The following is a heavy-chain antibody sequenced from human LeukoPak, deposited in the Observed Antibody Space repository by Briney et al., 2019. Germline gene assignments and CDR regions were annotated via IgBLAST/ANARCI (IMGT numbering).Heavy chain of an antibody. Sequence: GGSLRLSCAASEFTFSSYAMHWVRQAPGKGLEWVAVISCDGSNKYYADSVKGRFTISRDNSKNTLYLQMNSLRAEDTAVYYCARDSYYYDSSGYYAYFDYWGQGTLVTVSS. J-gene: IGHJ4*02. D-gene: IGHD3-22*01. CDR3: ARDSYYYDSSGYYAYFDY. CDR2: ISCDGSNK. CDR1: EFTFSSYA. V-gene: IGHV3-30-3*01.